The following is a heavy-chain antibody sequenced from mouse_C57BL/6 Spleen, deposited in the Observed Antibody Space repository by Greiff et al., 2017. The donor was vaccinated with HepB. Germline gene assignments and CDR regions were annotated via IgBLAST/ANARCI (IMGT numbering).Heavy chain of an antibody. J-gene: IGHJ4*01. V-gene: IGHV1-64*01. CDR3: CYDYDGYYAMDY. Sequence: QVQLKQPGAELVKPGASVKLSCKASGYTFTSYWMHWVKQRPGQGLEWIGMIHPNSGSTNYNEKFKSKATLTVDKSSSTAYMQLSSLTSEDSAVYYCCYDYDGYYAMDYWGQGTSVTVSS. CDR2: IHPNSGST. CDR1: GYTFTSYW. D-gene: IGHD2-4*01.